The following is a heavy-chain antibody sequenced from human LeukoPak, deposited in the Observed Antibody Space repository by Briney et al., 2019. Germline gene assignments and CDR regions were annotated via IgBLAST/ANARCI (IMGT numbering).Heavy chain of an antibody. V-gene: IGHV3-30*03. CDR2: ISYDGNNK. Sequence: GGSLRLSCAASGFNFSSYGMHWVRQAPGKGLEWVGVISYDGNNKYYAHSVKGRFTISRDNSKNTLYLQMNSLRAEDTAVYYCAREGYYDSGKGFDYWGQGTLVTVSS. CDR1: GFNFSSYG. CDR3: AREGYYDSGKGFDY. J-gene: IGHJ4*02. D-gene: IGHD3-3*01.